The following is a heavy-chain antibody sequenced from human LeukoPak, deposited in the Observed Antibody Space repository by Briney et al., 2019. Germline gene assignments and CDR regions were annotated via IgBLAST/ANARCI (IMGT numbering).Heavy chain of an antibody. J-gene: IGHJ4*02. CDR2: IYHSGST. CDR3: ASEDCSGGSCEGAAY. V-gene: IGHV4-30-2*01. CDR1: GGSISSGGYY. Sequence: PSETLSLTCTVSGGSISSGGYYWSWIRQPPGKGLEWIGYIYHSGSTHYNPSLKSRVTISVDRSKNQFSLKLSSVTAADTAVYYCASEDCSGGSCEGAAYWGQGTPVTVSS. D-gene: IGHD2-15*01.